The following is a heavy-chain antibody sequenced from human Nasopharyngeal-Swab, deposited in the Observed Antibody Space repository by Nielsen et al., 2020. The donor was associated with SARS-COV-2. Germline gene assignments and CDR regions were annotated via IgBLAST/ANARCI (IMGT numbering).Heavy chain of an antibody. CDR2: ISSSGNTM. CDR3: ARGPGGSYFDS. CDR1: GFTFRSSE. Sequence: GASLKISCAASGFTFRSSEMTWVRQAPGKGLEWVSYISSSGNTMYYADSVKGRFTISRDNAKNSLYLQMNSLRAEDTAVYYCARGPGGSYFDSWGQGTLVTVSS. V-gene: IGHV3-48*03. J-gene: IGHJ4*02. D-gene: IGHD1-26*01.